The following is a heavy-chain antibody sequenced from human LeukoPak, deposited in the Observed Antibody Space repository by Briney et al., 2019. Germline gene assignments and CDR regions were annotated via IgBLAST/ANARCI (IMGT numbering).Heavy chain of an antibody. CDR1: GGSISSGGYY. CDR2: IYHSGST. V-gene: IGHV4-30-2*01. CDR3: ARDLGGRGFLDRPFDY. D-gene: IGHD3/OR15-3a*01. J-gene: IGHJ4*02. Sequence: SETLSLTCTVSGGSISSGGYYWSWIRQPPGKGLEWIGYIYHSGSTYYNPSLKSRVTISVDRSKNQFSLKLSSVTAADTAVYYCARDLGGRGFLDRPFDYWGQGTLVTVSS.